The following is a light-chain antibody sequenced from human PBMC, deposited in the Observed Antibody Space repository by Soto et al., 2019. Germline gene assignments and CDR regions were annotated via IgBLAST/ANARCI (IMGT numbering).Light chain of an antibody. V-gene: IGLV1-40*01. J-gene: IGLJ1*01. CDR2: GNS. CDR3: QSFDSSLSGSNYV. Sequence: QSVLTQPPSVSGAPGQRVTISCTGSSSNIGAGYDVHWYQQLPGTAPKLLIYGNSNRPSGVPDRFSGSKSGTSASLAVTGLQADDEADYYCQSFDSSLSGSNYVFGTGTKLTVL. CDR1: SSNIGAGYD.